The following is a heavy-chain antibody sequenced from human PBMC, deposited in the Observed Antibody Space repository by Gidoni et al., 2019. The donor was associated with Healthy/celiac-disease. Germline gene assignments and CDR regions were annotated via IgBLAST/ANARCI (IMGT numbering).Heavy chain of an antibody. D-gene: IGHD4-4*01. J-gene: IGHJ5*02. V-gene: IGHV4-39*07. CDR3: ARDDYSNYGWWFDP. Sequence: QLQLQESGPGLVKPSETLSLTCTVSGGSISSSSYYWGWIRQPPGKGLEWIGSIYYSGSTYYNPSLKSRVTISVDTSKNQFSLKLSSVTAADTAVYYCARDDYSNYGWWFDPWGQGTLVTVSS. CDR2: IYYSGST. CDR1: GGSISSSSYY.